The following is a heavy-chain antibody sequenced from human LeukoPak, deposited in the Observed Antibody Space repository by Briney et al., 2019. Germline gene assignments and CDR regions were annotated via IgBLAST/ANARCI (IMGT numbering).Heavy chain of an antibody. Sequence: GGSLRLSCAASGFTFSSYAMSWVRQAPGKGLEWVSAISGSGGSTYYADSVKGRFTISRDNSKNTLYLQMNSLRAEDTAVYYCARHPEYTVVTESYYFDYWGQGTLVTVSS. CDR1: GFTFSSYA. V-gene: IGHV3-23*01. CDR3: ARHPEYTVVTESYYFDY. CDR2: ISGSGGST. D-gene: IGHD4-23*01. J-gene: IGHJ4*02.